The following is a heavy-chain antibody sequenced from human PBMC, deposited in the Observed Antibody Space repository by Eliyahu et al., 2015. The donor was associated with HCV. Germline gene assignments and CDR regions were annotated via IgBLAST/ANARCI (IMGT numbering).Heavy chain of an antibody. J-gene: IGHJ4*02. D-gene: IGHD1-26*01. Sequence: EVQLVESGGGLVQPGRSLRLSCAAXGFXFDDYAMHWVRQAPGKGLEWVSGISWNSGSIGYADSVKGRFTISRDNAKNSLYLQMNSLRAEDTALYYCAKGDGGSSSWFGDWGQGTLVTVSS. CDR2: ISWNSGSI. V-gene: IGHV3-9*01. CDR1: GFXFDDYA. CDR3: AKGDGGSSSWFGD.